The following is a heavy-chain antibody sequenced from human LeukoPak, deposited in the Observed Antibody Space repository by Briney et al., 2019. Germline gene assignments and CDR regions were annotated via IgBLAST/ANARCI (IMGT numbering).Heavy chain of an antibody. CDR3: ARREGFWSGSYPGGFDP. D-gene: IGHD3-3*01. J-gene: IGHJ5*02. CDR2: INHSGST. Sequence: PSETLSLTCAVFGGSFSGYYCIWIRQPPGKGLEWIGQINHSGSTNYNPSLRSRLTISVDTSKNQFSLTLNSVTAADTAVYYCARREGFWSGSYPGGFDPWGQGTLVTVSS. CDR1: GGSFSGYY. V-gene: IGHV4-34*01.